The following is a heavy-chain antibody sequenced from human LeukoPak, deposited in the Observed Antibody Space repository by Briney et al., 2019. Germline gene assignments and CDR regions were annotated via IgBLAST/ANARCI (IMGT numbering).Heavy chain of an antibody. J-gene: IGHJ4*02. V-gene: IGHV6-1*01. CDR1: GDSVSSNSAA. Sequence: SRTLSLTCAISGDSVSSNSAAWNWIRQSPSRGLEWLGRTYYRSKWYNDYAASVKSRITFNPDTSNNQFSLQLISVTPEDTAVYYCARGWSFDCWGQGTLVTVSS. D-gene: IGHD6-19*01. CDR3: ARGWSFDC. CDR2: TYYRSKWYN.